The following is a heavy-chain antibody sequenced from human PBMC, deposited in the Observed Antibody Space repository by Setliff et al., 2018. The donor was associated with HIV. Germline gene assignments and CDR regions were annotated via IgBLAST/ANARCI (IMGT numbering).Heavy chain of an antibody. CDR3: ARAPAHEHATGWYSSSNRFDP. V-gene: IGHV1-69*13. CDR2: IIPLFGTA. J-gene: IGHJ5*02. CDR1: GGTFSGHA. Sequence: SVKVSCKAAGGTFSGHAINWVRQAPGQGLEWMGEIIPLFGTAHYAQRFQGRVTITADHSASTAYMELSRLKSAGTAVYYCARAPAHEHATGWYSSSNRFDPWGQGTLVTVSS. D-gene: IGHD1-26*01.